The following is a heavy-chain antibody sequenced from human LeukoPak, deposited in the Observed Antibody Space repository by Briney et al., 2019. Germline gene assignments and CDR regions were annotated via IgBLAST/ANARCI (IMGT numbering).Heavy chain of an antibody. CDR3: ARVSGELGGDY. D-gene: IGHD3-10*01. CDR1: GYTFTSYA. Sequence: ASVKVSCEASGYTFTSYAISWVRQAPGQGLEWMGRIIPILGIANYAQKFQGRVTITADKSTSTAYMELSSLRSEDTAVYYCARVSGELGGDYWGQGTLVTVSS. J-gene: IGHJ4*02. V-gene: IGHV1-69*04. CDR2: IIPILGIA.